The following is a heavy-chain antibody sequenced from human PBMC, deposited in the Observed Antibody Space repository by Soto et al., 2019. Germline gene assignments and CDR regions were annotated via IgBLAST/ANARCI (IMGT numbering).Heavy chain of an antibody. D-gene: IGHD3-9*01. V-gene: IGHV4-39*01. CDR3: ARLEGLATISYYFDY. J-gene: IGHJ4*02. Sequence: SETLSLTCTVSGDSVDSVDYYWGWIRQPPGKGLEWIASIHYSGSTYYSPSLKSRATISGDKSKSQFSLKLNSVTAADSAVYFCARLEGLATISYYFDYWGQGTLVTVSS. CDR1: GDSVDSVDYY. CDR2: IHYSGST.